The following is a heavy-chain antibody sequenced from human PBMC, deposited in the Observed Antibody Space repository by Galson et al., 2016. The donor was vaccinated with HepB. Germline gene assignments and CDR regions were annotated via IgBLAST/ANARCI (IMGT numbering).Heavy chain of an antibody. CDR2: ISGSGAAT. J-gene: IGHJ4*02. Sequence: SLRLSCAASGLSFSTCAMTWVRQAPGKGLEWVAAISGSGAATYYADSVQGRFSISRDNAKNTLDLQMNSLRVEDTAVYFCAKDLKDGTYYLDYWGQGTLVTVTA. CDR1: GLSFSTCA. D-gene: IGHD5-24*01. CDR3: AKDLKDGTYYLDY. V-gene: IGHV3-23*01.